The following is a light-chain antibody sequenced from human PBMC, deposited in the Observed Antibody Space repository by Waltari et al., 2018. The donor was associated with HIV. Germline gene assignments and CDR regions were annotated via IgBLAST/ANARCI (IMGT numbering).Light chain of an antibody. CDR1: SSNIRSIN. Sequence: QAVLTQPPSASGTPGQRVTISFSGTSSNIRSINVSWYQQLPGTAPKLLTYSNDQRPSGVPDRFSGSKSGTSASLAISGLQSEDEADYYCAAWDDSLNVWVFGGGTKLTVL. CDR2: SND. CDR3: AAWDDSLNVWV. J-gene: IGLJ3*02. V-gene: IGLV1-44*01.